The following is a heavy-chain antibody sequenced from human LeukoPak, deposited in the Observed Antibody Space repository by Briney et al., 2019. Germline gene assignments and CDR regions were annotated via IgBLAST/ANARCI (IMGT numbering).Heavy chain of an antibody. Sequence: GGSLRLSCAASGFTFRTFAMSWVRQAPGKGLECVSVISAGGGNTYYADSVKGRFTISRGNSKTTLYLQMTSLRAEDTAVYYCERDPSEYEWLRGWYRDFWGQGSQVAVSS. D-gene: IGHD6-19*01. V-gene: IGHV3-23*01. CDR1: GFTFRTFA. J-gene: IGHJ4*02. CDR3: ERDPSEYEWLRGWYRDF. CDR2: ISAGGGNT.